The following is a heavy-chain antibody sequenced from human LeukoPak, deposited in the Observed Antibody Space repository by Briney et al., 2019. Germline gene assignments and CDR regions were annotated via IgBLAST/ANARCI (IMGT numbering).Heavy chain of an antibody. CDR1: GFXFSSYG. CDR3: ARVSEDYSSGWYEEYFQY. CDR2: IGYDGSKK. V-gene: IGHV3-33*01. D-gene: IGHD6-19*01. Sequence: GGSLRLSCAASGFXFSSYGMHWVRQAPGKGQEWMAVIGYDGSKKNYADSVKGRFTISRDNSKNTLNLQMTSLRAEDTAVYYCARVSEDYSSGWYEEYFQYWGQGTLVIVSS. J-gene: IGHJ1*01.